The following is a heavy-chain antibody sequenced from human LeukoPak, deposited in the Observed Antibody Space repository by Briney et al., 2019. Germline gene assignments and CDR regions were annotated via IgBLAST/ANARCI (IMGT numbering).Heavy chain of an antibody. CDR3: ARAEWPSLLPQG. D-gene: IGHD3-10*01. Sequence: PGGSLRLSCAASGFTFSSYAMSWVRQAPGKGLEWVSAISGSGGSTYYADSVKGRFTISRDNAKNTLHLQMNSLRAEDTAVYYCARAEWPSLLPQGWGQGTLVTVSS. CDR2: ISGSGGST. CDR1: GFTFSSYA. J-gene: IGHJ4*02. V-gene: IGHV3-23*01.